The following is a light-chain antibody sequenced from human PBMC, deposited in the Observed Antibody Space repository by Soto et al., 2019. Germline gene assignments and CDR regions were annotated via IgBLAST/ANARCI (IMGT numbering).Light chain of an antibody. V-gene: IGKV1-9*01. J-gene: IGKJ5*01. CDR2: AAS. CDR1: QGISSY. CDR3: QQLNDYLSIT. Sequence: DIQLTQSPSFLSASVGDRVTITCRASQGISSYLAWYQQKPGKAPKLLIYAASTLQSGVPSRFSGSGSGTEFTLTISSLQPEDFATYYCQQLNDYLSITFGQGTRLEIK.